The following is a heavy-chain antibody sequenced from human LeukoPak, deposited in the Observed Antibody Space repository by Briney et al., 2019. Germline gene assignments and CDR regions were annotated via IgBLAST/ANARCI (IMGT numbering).Heavy chain of an antibody. D-gene: IGHD3-22*01. Sequence: PSETLSLTCAVYGGSFSGYYWSWIRQPPGKGLEWIGEINHSGSTNYNPSLKSRVTISVDTFKNQFSLKLSSVTAADTAVYYCARGDYDSSGLTNAFDIWGQGTMATVSS. V-gene: IGHV4-34*01. CDR3: ARGDYDSSGLTNAFDI. CDR2: INHSGST. CDR1: GGSFSGYY. J-gene: IGHJ3*02.